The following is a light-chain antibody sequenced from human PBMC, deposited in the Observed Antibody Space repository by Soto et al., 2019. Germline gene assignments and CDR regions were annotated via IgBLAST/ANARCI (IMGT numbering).Light chain of an antibody. CDR2: EVR. Sequence: QSALTQPASVSGSPGQSITIACTGASSDVGTYDYVSWYQHHPGKAPKRLIYEVRFRPSGVSSRFSGSKSGNTASLTISGLQAEDEADYYGDSCTGKRTRVFGTGTKLTVL. CDR3: DSCTGKRTRV. V-gene: IGLV2-14*01. J-gene: IGLJ1*01. CDR1: SSDVGTYDY.